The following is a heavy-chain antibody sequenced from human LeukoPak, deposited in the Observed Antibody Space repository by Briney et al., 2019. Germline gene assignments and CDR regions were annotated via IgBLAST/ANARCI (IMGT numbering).Heavy chain of an antibody. V-gene: IGHV3-74*01. CDR3: SPGFAFDV. CDR2: ISTGGGRT. J-gene: IGHJ3*01. CDR1: GFTFTDYW. D-gene: IGHD2-15*01. Sequence: PGGSLRLSCAASGFTFTDYWMHWVRQRPGEGLVWVSHISTGGGRTNYADSVKGRFTTSRDNTKNTVYLQMSSLRAEDTTVYYCSPGFAFDVWGQGTMVTVSS.